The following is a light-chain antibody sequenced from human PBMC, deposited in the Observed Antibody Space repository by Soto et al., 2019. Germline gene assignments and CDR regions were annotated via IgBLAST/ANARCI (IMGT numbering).Light chain of an antibody. CDR1: SSDVGGYDY. CDR3: SSYTSISTPYV. V-gene: IGLV2-14*03. J-gene: IGLJ1*01. Sequence: QSALTQPASVSGSPGQSITISCTGTSSDVGGYDYVSWFQQHPGKAPKLMIYDVSRRPSGVSIRFSGSKSGNTASLTISGLQAEDEADYYCSSYTSISTPYVFGTGTKLTVL. CDR2: DVS.